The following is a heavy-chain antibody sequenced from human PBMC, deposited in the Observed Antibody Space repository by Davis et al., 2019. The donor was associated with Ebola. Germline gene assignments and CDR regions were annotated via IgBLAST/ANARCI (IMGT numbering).Heavy chain of an antibody. V-gene: IGHV4-34*01. J-gene: IGHJ6*02. CDR3: ARGRYSGYDLRYYYYYGMDV. D-gene: IGHD5-12*01. CDR2: INHSGIT. Sequence: MPSETLSLTCAVYGGSFSGYYWSWIRQPPGKGLEWIGEINHSGITNYNPSLKSRVTISVDTSKNQFSLKLSSVTAADTAVYYCARGRYSGYDLRYYYYYGMDVWGQGTTATVSS. CDR1: GGSFSGYY.